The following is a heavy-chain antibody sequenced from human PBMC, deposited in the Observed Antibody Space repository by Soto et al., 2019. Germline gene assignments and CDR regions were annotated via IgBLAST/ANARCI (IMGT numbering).Heavy chain of an antibody. CDR1: GFSVKSYC. D-gene: IGHD6-25*01. CDR2: SSGAGSDT. J-gene: IGHJ4*02. Sequence: GGSLRLSCVGYGFSVKSYCMHWVRQAPGKGLVWVARSSGAGSDTSYAESVKGRLTISRDNAKNTLYLQMTSLGAEDSAVYYCTRGVSGYGNFDTWGQGTLVTSPQ. CDR3: TRGVSGYGNFDT. V-gene: IGHV3-74*01.